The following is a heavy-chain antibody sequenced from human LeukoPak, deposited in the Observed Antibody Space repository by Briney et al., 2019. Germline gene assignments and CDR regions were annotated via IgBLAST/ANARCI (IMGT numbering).Heavy chain of an antibody. J-gene: IGHJ5*02. V-gene: IGHV4-4*02. CDR2: IYYSGST. CDR3: ARGGSGYCSSTSCFNWFDP. CDR1: GFTFRTYW. D-gene: IGHD2-2*01. Sequence: GSLRLSCVASGFTFRTYWMSWVRQAPGKGLEWIGSIYYSGSTYYNPSLKSRVTISVDTSKNQFSLKLSSVTAADTAVYYCARGGSGYCSSTSCFNWFDPWGQGTLVTVSS.